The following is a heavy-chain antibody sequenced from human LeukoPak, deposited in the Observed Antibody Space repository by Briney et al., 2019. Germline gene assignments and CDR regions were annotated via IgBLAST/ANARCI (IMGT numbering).Heavy chain of an antibody. D-gene: IGHD5-18*01. Sequence: PGGSLTLSCAASGFTLSDYYVNWLRQVPGKGLEWVSYINSGSKIIYYADSVKGRFTISRDNANNSVYLQMTSLRDDDTAVYYCARVHNTGYWGQGVQVTVSS. CDR3: ARVHNTGY. J-gene: IGHJ4*02. CDR2: INSGSKII. V-gene: IGHV3-11*04. CDR1: GFTLSDYY.